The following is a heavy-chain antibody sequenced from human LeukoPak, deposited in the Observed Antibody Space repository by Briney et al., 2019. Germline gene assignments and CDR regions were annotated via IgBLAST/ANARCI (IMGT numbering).Heavy chain of an antibody. V-gene: IGHV4-30-2*01. Sequence: SETLSLTCAVSGGSISSGGYSWSWIRQPPGKGLEWIGYIYHSGSTYYNPSLKSRVTISVDRSKNQFSLKLSSVTAADTAVYYCARGGSDSGYDRKNWFDPWGQGTLVTVSS. J-gene: IGHJ5*02. CDR3: ARGGSDSGYDRKNWFDP. CDR1: GGSISSGGYS. CDR2: IYHSGST. D-gene: IGHD5-12*01.